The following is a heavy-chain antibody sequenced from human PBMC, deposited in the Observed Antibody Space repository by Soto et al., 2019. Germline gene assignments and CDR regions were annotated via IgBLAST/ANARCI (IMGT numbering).Heavy chain of an antibody. J-gene: IGHJ6*02. D-gene: IGHD2-8*02. V-gene: IGHV4-59*01. Sequence: SEALSLTCTVSGGSISSYYWSWIRQPPGKGLEWIGYIYYSGSTNYNPSLKSRVTISVDTSKNQFSLKLSSVTAADTAVYYCAGSILYWEQHCGMDVWGQGIMVTVSS. CDR3: AGSILYWEQHCGMDV. CDR2: IYYSGST. CDR1: GGSISSYY.